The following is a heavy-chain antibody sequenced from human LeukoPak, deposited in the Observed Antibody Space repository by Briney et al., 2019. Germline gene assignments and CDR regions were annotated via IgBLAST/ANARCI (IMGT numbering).Heavy chain of an antibody. Sequence: ASVKVSCKASGYTFTSYYMHWVRQAPGQGLEWMGIINPSGGSTSYAQKFQGRVTMTRGTSTSTVYMELSSLRSEDTAVYYCARDAPYDSSGYYSSNYFDYWGQGTLVTVSS. V-gene: IGHV1-46*01. D-gene: IGHD3-22*01. CDR2: INPSGGST. CDR3: ARDAPYDSSGYYSSNYFDY. CDR1: GYTFTSYY. J-gene: IGHJ4*02.